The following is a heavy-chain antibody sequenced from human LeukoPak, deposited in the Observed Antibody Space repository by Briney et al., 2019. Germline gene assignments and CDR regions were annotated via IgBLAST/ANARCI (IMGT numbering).Heavy chain of an antibody. CDR2: ISGSGGST. CDR1: GFTFSSYA. V-gene: IGHV3-23*01. CDR3: ARAHWYCSSTSCYRRTANWFDP. D-gene: IGHD2-2*01. J-gene: IGHJ5*02. Sequence: GGSLRLSCAASGFTFSSYAMSWVRQAPGKGLEWVSAISGSGGSTYYADSVKGRFTISRDNSKNTLYLQMNSLRAEDTAVYYCARAHWYCSSTSCYRRTANWFDPWGQGTLVTVSS.